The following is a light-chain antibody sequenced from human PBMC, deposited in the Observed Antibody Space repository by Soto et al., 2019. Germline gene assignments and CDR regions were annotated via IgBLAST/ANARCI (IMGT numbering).Light chain of an antibody. Sequence: EIVFTQSPCTLSLSPGERATLSCRASQIVSTSYLAWYQQKPGQAPRLLIYGASSRATDIPDRFSGSGSGTDFTLTISRLEPEDFAVYYCQQYGSSPMYTFGQGTRLEIK. V-gene: IGKV3-20*01. J-gene: IGKJ5*01. CDR1: QIVSTSY. CDR3: QQYGSSPMYT. CDR2: GAS.